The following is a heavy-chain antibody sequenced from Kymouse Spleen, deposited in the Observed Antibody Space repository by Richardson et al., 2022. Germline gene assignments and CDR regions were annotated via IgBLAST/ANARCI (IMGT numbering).Heavy chain of an antibody. CDR2: IYHSGST. CDR1: GGSISSSNW. V-gene: IGHV4-4*02. Sequence: QVQLQESGPGLVKPSGTLSLTCAVSGGSISSSNWWSWVRQPPGKGLEWIGEIYHSGSTNYNPSLKSRVTISVDKSKNQFSLKLSSVTAADTAVYYCARVDCSSTSCYGDRYFDLWGRGTLVTVSS. D-gene: IGHD2-2*02. CDR3: ARVDCSSTSCYGDRYFDL. J-gene: IGHJ2*01.